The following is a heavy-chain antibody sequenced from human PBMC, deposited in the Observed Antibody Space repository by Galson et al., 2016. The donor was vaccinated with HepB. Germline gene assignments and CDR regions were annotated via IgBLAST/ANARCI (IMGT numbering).Heavy chain of an antibody. CDR2: IYPDDSDT. J-gene: IGHJ5*02. V-gene: IGHV5-51*01. Sequence: QSGAEVKKPGESLKISCKGFGYSFSNFWIGWVRQMPGKGLEWMGIIYPDDSDTRYSPSFQGQGTMSADKSINTAYLQWRTLRASDTTTYYGARFPRDNWVDGVSWFDPWGQGTLVTVSS. CDR1: GYSFSNFW. D-gene: IGHD1-1*01. CDR3: ARFPRDNWVDGVSWFDP.